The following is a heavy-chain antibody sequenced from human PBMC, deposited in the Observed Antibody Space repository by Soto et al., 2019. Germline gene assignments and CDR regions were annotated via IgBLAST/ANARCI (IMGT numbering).Heavy chain of an antibody. CDR1: GFTFGNYT. D-gene: IGHD3-22*01. V-gene: IGHV3-49*03. Sequence: SLRLSCTASGFTFGNYTMSWFRQAPGKGLEWVGFIRNRAYGGTTEYAASVKGRFTISRDDSRSIAYLQLNSLKTEDTSVYYCTRGTSRYYDSSGYYWGQGP. J-gene: IGHJ4*02. CDR3: TRGTSRYYDSSGYY. CDR2: IRNRAYGGTT.